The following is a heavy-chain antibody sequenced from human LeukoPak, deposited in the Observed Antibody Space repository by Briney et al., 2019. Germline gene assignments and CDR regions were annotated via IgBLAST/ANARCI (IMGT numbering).Heavy chain of an antibody. V-gene: IGHV3-48*03. Sequence: GGSLRLSCAASGFTFSRYEMNWVRQAPGKGLEWVSYISSSGSTIYYADSVKGRFTISRDNAKNSLYLQMNSLRAEDTAVYYCAELGITMIRGVWGKGTTVTISS. D-gene: IGHD3-22*01. CDR1: GFTFSRYE. CDR3: AELGITMIRGV. J-gene: IGHJ6*04. CDR2: ISSSGSTI.